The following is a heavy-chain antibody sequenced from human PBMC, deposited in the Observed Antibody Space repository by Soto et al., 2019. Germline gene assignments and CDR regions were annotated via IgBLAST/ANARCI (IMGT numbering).Heavy chain of an antibody. V-gene: IGHV1-18*01. Sequence: ASVKVSCKASGYTFTSYGISWVRQAPGQGLEWMGWISAYNGNTNYAQKLQGRVTMTTDTSTSTAYMELRSLRSDDTAVYYCARDRDYCSGGSCSPPRRWFDPWGQGTLVTVSS. CDR1: GYTFTSYG. J-gene: IGHJ5*02. D-gene: IGHD2-15*01. CDR2: ISAYNGNT. CDR3: ARDRDYCSGGSCSPPRRWFDP.